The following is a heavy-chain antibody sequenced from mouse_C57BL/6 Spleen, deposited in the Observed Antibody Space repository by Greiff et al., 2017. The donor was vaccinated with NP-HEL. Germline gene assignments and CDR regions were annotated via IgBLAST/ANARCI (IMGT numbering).Heavy chain of an antibody. Sequence: QVQLKQSGAELVMPGASVKLSCKASGYTFTSYWMHWVKQRPGQGLEWIGEIDPSDSYTNYNQKFKGKSTLTVDKSSSTAYMQLSSLTSEDSAVYYCAIYYDYAMDYWGQGTSVTVSS. V-gene: IGHV1-69*01. J-gene: IGHJ4*01. CDR1: GYTFTSYW. CDR2: IDPSDSYT. D-gene: IGHD2-1*01. CDR3: AIYYDYAMDY.